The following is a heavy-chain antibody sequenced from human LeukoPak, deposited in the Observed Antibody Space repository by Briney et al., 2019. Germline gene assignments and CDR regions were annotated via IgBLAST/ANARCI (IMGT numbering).Heavy chain of an antibody. J-gene: IGHJ4*02. D-gene: IGHD4-17*01. CDR3: AREGPTVTTLHVDY. V-gene: IGHV3-64*01. CDR2: ISSNGGST. Sequence: GGSLRLSCAASGFTFSSYAMHWVRQAPGKGLEYVSAISSNGGSTYYANSVKGRFTISRDNSKNTLYLQMGSLRAEDMAVYYCAREGPTVTTLHVDYWGQGTLVTVSS. CDR1: GFTFSSYA.